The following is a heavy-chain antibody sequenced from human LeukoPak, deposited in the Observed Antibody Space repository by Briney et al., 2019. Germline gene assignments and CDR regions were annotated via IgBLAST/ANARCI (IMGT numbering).Heavy chain of an antibody. J-gene: IGHJ3*02. V-gene: IGHV3-23*01. CDR3: AGHYYDSSGYYLSDAFDI. CDR2: ISGSGGST. D-gene: IGHD3-22*01. CDR1: GFTFSSYA. Sequence: PGRSLRLSCAASGFTFSSYAMSWVRQAPGKGLEWVSAISGSGGSTYYADSVKGRFTISRDNSKNTLYLQMNSLRAEDTAVYYCAGHYYDSSGYYLSDAFDIWGQGTMVTVSS.